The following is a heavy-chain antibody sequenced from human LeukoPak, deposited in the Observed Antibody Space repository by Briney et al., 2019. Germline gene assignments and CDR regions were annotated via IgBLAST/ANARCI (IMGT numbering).Heavy chain of an antibody. Sequence: SETLSLTCAVYGGSFSGYYWSWIRQPPGKGLEWIGEINHSGSTNYNPSLKSRVTISVDKSKNQFSLKLSSVTAADTAVYYCARDLTIFGVVTQNYYYYGMDVWGQGTTVTVSS. V-gene: IGHV4-34*01. CDR3: ARDLTIFGVVTQNYYYYGMDV. CDR2: INHSGST. J-gene: IGHJ6*02. D-gene: IGHD3-3*01. CDR1: GGSFSGYY.